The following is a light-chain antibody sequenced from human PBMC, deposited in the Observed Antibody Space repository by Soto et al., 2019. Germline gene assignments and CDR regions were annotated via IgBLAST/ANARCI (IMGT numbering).Light chain of an antibody. CDR3: QQYGTSPLT. V-gene: IGKV3-20*01. CDR1: QSVSRNY. Sequence: EIVLTQSPGTLSLSPGDSDTLSCRASQSVSRNYLAWYQQKPGQAPRLLIFDASSRATGIPDRFRGSGSETDFTLTISRLEAEDFAVYHCQQYGTSPLTFGGGTKLEIK. J-gene: IGKJ4*01. CDR2: DAS.